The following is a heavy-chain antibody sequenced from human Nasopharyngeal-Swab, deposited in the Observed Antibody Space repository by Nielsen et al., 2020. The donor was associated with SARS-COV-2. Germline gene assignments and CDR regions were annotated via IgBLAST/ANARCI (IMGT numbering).Heavy chain of an antibody. Sequence: WIRQPPGKGLEWVSVIYSGGSTYYADSVKGRFTISRDDSKNTLYLQMNSLRAEDTAVYYCARAKVVVVAASDYWGQGILVTVSS. V-gene: IGHV3-53*01. J-gene: IGHJ4*02. D-gene: IGHD2-15*01. CDR2: IYSGGST. CDR3: ARAKVVVVAASDY.